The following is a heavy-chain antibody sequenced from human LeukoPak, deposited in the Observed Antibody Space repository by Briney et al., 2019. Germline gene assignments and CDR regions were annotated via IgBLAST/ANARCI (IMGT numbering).Heavy chain of an antibody. Sequence: SVKVSCKASGGTFSSYAISWVRQAPGQGLEWMGGIIPIFGTANYAQKFQGRVTMTRDTSTSTVYMELSSLRSEDTAVYYCAREGSYYVFFDYWGQGTLVTVSS. D-gene: IGHD1-26*01. CDR1: GGTFSSYA. CDR3: AREGSYYVFFDY. CDR2: IIPIFGTA. V-gene: IGHV1-69*05. J-gene: IGHJ4*02.